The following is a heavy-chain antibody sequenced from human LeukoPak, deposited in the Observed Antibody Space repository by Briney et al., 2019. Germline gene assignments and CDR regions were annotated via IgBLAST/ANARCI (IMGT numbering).Heavy chain of an antibody. CDR3: AGADGPGTTDY. D-gene: IGHD1-7*01. Sequence: GGSLRLSCAASGFTVSSNYMSWVRQAPGKGLEWVANINEDGSEKYCVDSVKGRFTISRDNAKNSLYLQMNSLRAEDTAMYYCAGADGPGTTDYWGQGTLVTVSS. CDR2: INEDGSEK. V-gene: IGHV3-7*01. J-gene: IGHJ4*02. CDR1: GFTVSSNY.